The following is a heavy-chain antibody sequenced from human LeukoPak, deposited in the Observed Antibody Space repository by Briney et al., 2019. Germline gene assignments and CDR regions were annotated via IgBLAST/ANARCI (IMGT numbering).Heavy chain of an antibody. D-gene: IGHD2-2*01. J-gene: IGHJ4*02. CDR1: GGSFSSSNYF. Sequence: PSETLSLTCTVSGGSFSSSNYFWVWIRQPPGKGLEWIGSIYYSGNSYYNPSLKSRVTISADTSKNHFSLKLRSVMAADTAVYYCARHGNVVVVPAAKGFDYWGQGTQVTVSS. CDR2: IYYSGNS. V-gene: IGHV4-39*01. CDR3: ARHGNVVVVPAAKGFDY.